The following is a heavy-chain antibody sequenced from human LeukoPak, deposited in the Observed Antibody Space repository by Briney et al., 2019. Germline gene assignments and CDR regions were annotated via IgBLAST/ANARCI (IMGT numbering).Heavy chain of an antibody. J-gene: IGHJ3*02. Sequence: PSETLSLTCAVSGYSISSGYYWGWVRQPPGKGLEWIGNIYHSGKTFHNPSLKSRVIITVDTSKNQFSVKLSSVTAADTAVYYCARRLGAYCSGNSCPDAFDIWGQGTMVTVSS. CDR2: IYHSGKT. CDR1: GYSISSGYY. D-gene: IGHD2-15*01. V-gene: IGHV4-38-2*01. CDR3: ARRLGAYCSGNSCPDAFDI.